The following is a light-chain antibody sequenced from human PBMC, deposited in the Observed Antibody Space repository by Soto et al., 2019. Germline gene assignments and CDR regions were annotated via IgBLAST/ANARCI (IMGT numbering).Light chain of an antibody. V-gene: IGKV1-27*01. CDR2: EAS. J-gene: IGKJ1*01. Sequence: DIQMTQSPSSLSASVGDRVTITCRASQGIRHYLAWYQQKPGKVPKLLIYEASNLQSGVPSRFRGGGSGTEFTLTISSLEPEDVATNYCKNFDSAPQTFGQGTKREIK. CDR1: QGIRHY. CDR3: KNFDSAPQT.